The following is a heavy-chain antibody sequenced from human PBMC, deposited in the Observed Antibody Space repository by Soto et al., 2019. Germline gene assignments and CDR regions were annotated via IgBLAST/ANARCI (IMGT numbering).Heavy chain of an antibody. CDR3: ARGYYDSSVPLWFDP. CDR2: INAGNGNT. D-gene: IGHD3-22*01. V-gene: IGHV1-3*01. J-gene: IGHJ5*02. CDR1: GYTFTSYA. Sequence: AASVKVSCKASGYTFTSYAMHWVRQAPGQRLEWMGWINAGNGNTKYSQKFQGRVTITRDTSASTAYMELSSLRSEDTAVYYCARGYYDSSVPLWFDPWGQGTLVTVSS.